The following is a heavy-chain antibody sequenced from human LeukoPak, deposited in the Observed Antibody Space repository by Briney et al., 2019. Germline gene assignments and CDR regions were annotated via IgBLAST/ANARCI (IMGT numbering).Heavy chain of an antibody. CDR3: ARDAYRSLDY. Sequence: SETLSLTCTVSGGSISGYYWSWIRQPPGKGLEWIAYIYYSGSTNYNPSLMNRVIISVDTSKNQFSLKLSSVTAANTAVYYCARDAYRSLDYWGQGTLVTVSS. J-gene: IGHJ4*02. CDR2: IYYSGST. CDR1: GGSISGYY. V-gene: IGHV4-59*12.